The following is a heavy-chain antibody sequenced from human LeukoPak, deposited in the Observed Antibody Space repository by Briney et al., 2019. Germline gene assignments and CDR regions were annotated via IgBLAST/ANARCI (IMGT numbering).Heavy chain of an antibody. Sequence: GASVKVSCKASGYTFTSYYMHWVRQAPGQGLEWMGIINPSGGNTGYGQKFQGRVTMTRVTSITTAYMELRSLRSDDTAVYYCTKASLAFGTKYFDPWGQGTLVTVSS. J-gene: IGHJ5*02. CDR1: GYTFTSYY. V-gene: IGHV1-46*01. CDR2: INPSGGNT. D-gene: IGHD3-10*01. CDR3: TKASLAFGTKYFDP.